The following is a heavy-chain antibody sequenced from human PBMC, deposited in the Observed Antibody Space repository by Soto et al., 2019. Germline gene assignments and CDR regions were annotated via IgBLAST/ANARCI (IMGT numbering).Heavy chain of an antibody. Sequence: EVQLLESGGGLVQPGGSLRLSCAASGFTFTTYALTWVRQAPGKGLARVSFISGSGTSTFYADSVKGRFTISRDNSKNTRSLEMNSPRAEDTAVYYCAKNRAGNGPQYFYYWGQGTLVTVSS. CDR2: ISGSGTST. J-gene: IGHJ4*02. CDR1: GFTFTTYA. D-gene: IGHD3-10*01. CDR3: AKNRAGNGPQYFYY. V-gene: IGHV3-23*01.